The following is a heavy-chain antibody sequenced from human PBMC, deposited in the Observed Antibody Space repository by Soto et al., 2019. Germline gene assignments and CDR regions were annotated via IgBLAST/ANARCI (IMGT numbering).Heavy chain of an antibody. CDR2: INHSGST. CDR1: GGSFSGYY. Sequence: SETLSLTCAVYGGSFSGYYWSWIRQPPGKGLEWIGEINHSGSTNYNPSLKSRVTISVDTSKNQFSLKLSSVTAADTAVYYCARAEWVGAPTIYYYYGMDVWGQGTTVTVSS. J-gene: IGHJ6*02. D-gene: IGHD1-26*01. CDR3: ARAEWVGAPTIYYYYGMDV. V-gene: IGHV4-34*01.